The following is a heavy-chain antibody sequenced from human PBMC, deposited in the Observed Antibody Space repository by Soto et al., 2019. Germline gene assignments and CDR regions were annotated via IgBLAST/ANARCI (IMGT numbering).Heavy chain of an antibody. Sequence: PSETLSLTCTVSGGSISSGSYYWSWIRQHPGKGLELIGYIYYSGSTNYNPSLKSRVTISVDTSKNQFSLKLSSVTAADTAVYYCARLSDYDFWSGYWGYYYMDVWGKGTTVTVSS. CDR3: ARLSDYDFWSGYWGYYYMDV. CDR1: GGSISSGSYY. CDR2: IYYSGST. J-gene: IGHJ6*03. V-gene: IGHV4-61*01. D-gene: IGHD3-3*01.